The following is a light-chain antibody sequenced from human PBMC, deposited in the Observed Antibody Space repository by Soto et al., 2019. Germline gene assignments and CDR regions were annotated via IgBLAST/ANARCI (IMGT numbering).Light chain of an antibody. CDR3: QSYNNAPWT. J-gene: IGKJ1*01. V-gene: IGKV1-27*01. Sequence: DIQMTQSPSSLSASVGDRVTIVCRASQGISNYLAWYQQKPGKLPNLLIYAASTLQSGVPSRFSGSGSGTDFTLTISSLQPEDVATYECQSYNNAPWTFGQWTKVEIK. CDR2: AAS. CDR1: QGISNY.